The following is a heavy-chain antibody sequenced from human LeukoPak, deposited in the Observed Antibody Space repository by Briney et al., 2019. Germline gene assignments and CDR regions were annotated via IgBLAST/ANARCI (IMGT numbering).Heavy chain of an antibody. D-gene: IGHD1-26*01. CDR1: GYTFNHNY. CDR3: ARDRSVGSGSLFDY. J-gene: IGHJ4*02. V-gene: IGHV1-2*07. Sequence: ASVKVSCKASGYTFNHNYLHWVRQAPGQGLEWMGWINPNNPATHSSHKFQGRVTMTSDSSISTVYLEVNRLKPDDTAVYYCARDRSVGSGSLFDYWGQGTLVTVSS. CDR2: INPNNPAT.